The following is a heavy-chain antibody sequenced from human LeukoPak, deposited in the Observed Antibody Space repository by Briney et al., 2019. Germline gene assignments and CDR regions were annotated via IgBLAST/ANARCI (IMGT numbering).Heavy chain of an antibody. CDR2: INSVGSST. CDR3: AREDTPPFIVVVPAAISN. J-gene: IGHJ4*02. Sequence: GGSLRLSCTASGFIFSTYWMHWVRQAPGKGLVWVSRINSVGSSTNYADSVKGRFTISRDNSNNTLYLQMNSLRAEDTAVYYCAREDTPPFIVVVPAAISNWGQGTLVTVSS. V-gene: IGHV3-74*01. CDR1: GFIFSTYW. D-gene: IGHD2-2*01.